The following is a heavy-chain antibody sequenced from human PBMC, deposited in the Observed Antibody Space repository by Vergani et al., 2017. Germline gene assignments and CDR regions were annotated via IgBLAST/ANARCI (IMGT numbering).Heavy chain of an antibody. Sequence: QITLKESGPTLVKPTQTLTLTCTFSGFSLNTRGVSVAWIRQPPGKALDWLALIYWNDDQHYSPSLNNRVTITKDTSKNQVVLTMTNMDYVDTGTYYCVSRKSEARTTSCPYPFDYNYSIDVWGKGTRVTVTS. J-gene: IGHJ6*03. CDR1: GFSLNTRGVS. D-gene: IGHD1-7*01. CDR2: IYWNDDQ. CDR3: VSRKSEARTTSCPYPFDYNYSIDV. V-gene: IGHV2-5*04.